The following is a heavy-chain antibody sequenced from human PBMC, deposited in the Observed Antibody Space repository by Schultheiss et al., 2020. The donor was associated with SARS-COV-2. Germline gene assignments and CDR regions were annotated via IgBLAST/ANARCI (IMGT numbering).Heavy chain of an antibody. Sequence: GGSLRLSCKGSGYSFTSHWIGWVRQKTGKGLELMGAIYPGDSDIKYSPSFQGQVTISADKSFSTAYLQWNSLKASDTAIYYCARHLTLDWYFDLWGRGTLVTVSS. CDR2: IYPGDSDI. CDR3: ARHLTLDWYFDL. J-gene: IGHJ2*01. D-gene: IGHD3-3*02. CDR1: GYSFTSHW. V-gene: IGHV5-51*01.